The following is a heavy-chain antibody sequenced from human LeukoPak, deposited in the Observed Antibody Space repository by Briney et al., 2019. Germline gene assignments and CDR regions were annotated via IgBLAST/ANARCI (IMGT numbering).Heavy chain of an antibody. CDR1: GYTFTSYA. CDR3: ARDLKGAFDI. Sequence: ASVKVSCKASGYTFTSYAMHWVRQAPGQRLEWMGWINAGNGNTKYSQKFQGRVTITRDTSTSTVYMELSSLRSEDTAVYYCARDLKGAFDIWGQGTMVTVSS. J-gene: IGHJ3*02. CDR2: INAGNGNT. V-gene: IGHV1-3*01.